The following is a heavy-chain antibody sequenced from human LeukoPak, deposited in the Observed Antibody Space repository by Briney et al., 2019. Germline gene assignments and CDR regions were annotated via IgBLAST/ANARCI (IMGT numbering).Heavy chain of an antibody. CDR1: GYTFTSYD. CDR2: MDPNSGNT. Sequence: ASVKVSCKASGYTFTSYDINWVRQATGQGLEWMGWMDPNSGNTGYAQKFQGRVTMTRNTSISTAYMELSSLRSEDTAVYYCLLEMATTYYYYYGMDVWGQGTTVTVSS. CDR3: LLEMATTYYYYYGMDV. V-gene: IGHV1-8*01. D-gene: IGHD5-24*01. J-gene: IGHJ6*02.